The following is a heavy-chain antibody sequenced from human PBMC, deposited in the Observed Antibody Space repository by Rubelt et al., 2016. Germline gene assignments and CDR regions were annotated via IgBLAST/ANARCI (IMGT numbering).Heavy chain of an antibody. D-gene: IGHD2-2*01. J-gene: IGHJ4*02. Sequence: GGGVVQPGKSLRLSCAASGFIFSGFGMHRVRQAPGKGLAWVAHIWYDGSKQYYADSVKGRFTISRDNAKNSLYLQMNNLRAEDTAVYYCARDEFCSTLTCFLDSWGQGALVTVSS. V-gene: IGHV3-33*01. CDR3: ARDEFCSTLTCFLDS. CDR2: IWYDGSKQ. CDR1: GFIFSGFG.